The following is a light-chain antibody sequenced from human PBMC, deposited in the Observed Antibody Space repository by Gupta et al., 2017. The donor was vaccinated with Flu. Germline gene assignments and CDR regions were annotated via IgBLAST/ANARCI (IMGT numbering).Light chain of an antibody. V-gene: IGKV3-15*01. CDR1: QSVSST. Sequence: PATVSASPRERATLASSASQSVSSTLAWYQQKPGQAPRLLIYGASTRATGFPARFSGSGSGTDFTLTISSLQSEDFAVYYCQQYDNWPQTFGQGTKVEIK. CDR3: QQYDNWPQT. CDR2: GAS. J-gene: IGKJ1*01.